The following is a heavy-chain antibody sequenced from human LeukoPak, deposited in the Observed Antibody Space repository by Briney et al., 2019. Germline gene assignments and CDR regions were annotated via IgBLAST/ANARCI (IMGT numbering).Heavy chain of an antibody. J-gene: IGHJ5*02. D-gene: IGHD6-6*01. CDR3: AKSIAATRSWALDP. V-gene: IGHV3-53*01. Sequence: LSYGSSTYTPTSVTALFTISRDNYKTTLYVQMRRMTGEDTAVYYCAKSIAATRSWALDPWGQGTLVTVSS. CDR2: LSYGSST.